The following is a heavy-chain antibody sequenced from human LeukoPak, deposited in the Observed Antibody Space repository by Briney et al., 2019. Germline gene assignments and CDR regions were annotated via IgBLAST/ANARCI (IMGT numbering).Heavy chain of an antibody. Sequence: GGSLRLSCAASGSTFSSYGMSWVRQAPGKGLEWVSAISGSGGSTYYADSVKGRFTISRDNSKNTLYLQMNRLRVEDTAVYHCTRDFGRSSYYFDFWGQGTLVTVSS. V-gene: IGHV3-23*01. CDR1: GSTFSSYG. D-gene: IGHD3-3*01. J-gene: IGHJ4*02. CDR3: TRDFGRSSYYFDF. CDR2: ISGSGGST.